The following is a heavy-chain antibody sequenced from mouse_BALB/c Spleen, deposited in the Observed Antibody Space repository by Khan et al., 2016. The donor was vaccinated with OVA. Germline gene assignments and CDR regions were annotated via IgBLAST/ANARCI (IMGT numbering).Heavy chain of an antibody. J-gene: IGHJ1*01. CDR2: ISSGSATI. V-gene: IGHV5-17*02. CDR3: ARAMNTTWYFDV. Sequence: EVELVESGGGLVQPGGSRTLSCAASGFTFSSFGMHWVRQAPEKGLEWVAYISSGSATIYYADIVKGRFTISRDNPKNTLFLQMSSRRSEDTAMDYCARAMNTTWYFDVWGAGTTVTVSS. D-gene: IGHD2-4*01. CDR1: GFTFSSFG.